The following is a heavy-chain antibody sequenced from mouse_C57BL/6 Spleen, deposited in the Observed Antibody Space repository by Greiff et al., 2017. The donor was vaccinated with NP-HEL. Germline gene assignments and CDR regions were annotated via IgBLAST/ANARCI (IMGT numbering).Heavy chain of an antibody. CDR2: IYPGSGST. Sequence: VQLQQPGAELVKPGASVKMSCKASGYTFTSYWITWVKQRPGQGLEWIGDIYPGSGSTNYNEKFKSKATLTVDTSSSTAYMQPSSLTSEDSAVYYCARWGLLLDYFDYWGQGTTLTVSS. V-gene: IGHV1-55*01. CDR3: ARWGLLLDYFDY. CDR1: GYTFTSYW. D-gene: IGHD1-1*01. J-gene: IGHJ2*01.